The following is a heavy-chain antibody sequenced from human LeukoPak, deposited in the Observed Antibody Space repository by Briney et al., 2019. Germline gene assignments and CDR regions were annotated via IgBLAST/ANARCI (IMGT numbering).Heavy chain of an antibody. CDR3: ARIKEVIPIFGSKRGSWYFDL. CDR1: GFTFSTYT. Sequence: GGSLRLSCAASGFTFSTYTIHWVRQAPGKGLEWVAVISYDGSNKYYADSVKGRFTISRDNYKHILYLQMNSLRAEDTAVYYCARIKEVIPIFGSKRGSWYFDLWGRGTLVTVSS. CDR2: ISYDGSNK. J-gene: IGHJ2*01. V-gene: IGHV3-30*04. D-gene: IGHD3-3*01.